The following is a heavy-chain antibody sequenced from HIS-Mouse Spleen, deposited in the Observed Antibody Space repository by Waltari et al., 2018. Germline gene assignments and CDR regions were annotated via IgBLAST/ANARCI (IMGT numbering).Heavy chain of an antibody. J-gene: IGHJ2*01. CDR3: AREIPYSSSWYDWYFDL. V-gene: IGHV4-39*07. CDR2: IYYSGST. CDR1: GGSISSSSYY. D-gene: IGHD6-13*01. Sequence: QLQLQESGPGLVKPSETLSLTCTVSGGSISSSSYYWGWIRQPPGKGLEWIGSIYYSGSTHYDPSLKSSVTISVDTSKNQFSLKLSSVTAADTAVYYCAREIPYSSSWYDWYFDLWGRGTLVTVSS.